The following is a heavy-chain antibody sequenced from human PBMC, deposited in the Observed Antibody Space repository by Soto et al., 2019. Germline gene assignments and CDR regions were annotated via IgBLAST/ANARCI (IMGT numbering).Heavy chain of an antibody. CDR3: ARARKYYDSILLYFDY. D-gene: IGHD3-22*01. Sequence: SVKVSCSASGGTFSSHAISWVRQAPGHGLEWMGGIIPIFGTANYAQKFQGRVTITADESTSTAYMELRRLRSEDTAVYYCARARKYYDSILLYFDYWGQGTLVTVSS. CDR2: IIPIFGTA. V-gene: IGHV1-69*13. J-gene: IGHJ4*02. CDR1: GGTFSSHA.